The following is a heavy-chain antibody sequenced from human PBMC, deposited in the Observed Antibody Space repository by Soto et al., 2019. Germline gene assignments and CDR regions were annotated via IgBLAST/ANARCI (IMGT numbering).Heavy chain of an antibody. CDR2: IYYSGNT. D-gene: IGHD3-10*01. CDR3: ARGMMVRAFDV. V-gene: IGHV4-30-4*01. CDR1: GGSISSGDYS. J-gene: IGHJ3*01. Sequence: QVQLQESGPGLVKPSQTLSLACTVSGGSISSGDYSWSWIRQPPGKGLVWIGHIYYSGNTYYNPSLKSRLTISIDTSKNKFSLKLSAVTTADTAVYSCARGMMVRAFDVGGQGTMVTVSS.